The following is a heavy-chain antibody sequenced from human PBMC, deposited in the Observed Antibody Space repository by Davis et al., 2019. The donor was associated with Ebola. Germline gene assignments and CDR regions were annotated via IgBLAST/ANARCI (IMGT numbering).Heavy chain of an antibody. CDR1: GFTFSNYG. Sequence: GESLKISCAASGFTFSNYGMNWVRQAPGKRLEWVSSISSSSSYIYYAGSVKGRFTISRDNAKNSLFLQMNSLRAEDTAVYYCARGYSTSWYYFDYWGQGTLVTVSS. J-gene: IGHJ4*02. CDR2: ISSSSSYI. V-gene: IGHV3-21*01. D-gene: IGHD6-13*01. CDR3: ARGYSTSWYYFDY.